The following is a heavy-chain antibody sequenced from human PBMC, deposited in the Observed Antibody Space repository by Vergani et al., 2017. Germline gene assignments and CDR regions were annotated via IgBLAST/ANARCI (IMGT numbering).Heavy chain of an antibody. V-gene: IGHV4-59*10. CDR1: GGSFSGYY. J-gene: IGHJ6*02. D-gene: IGHD4-11*01. Sequence: QVQLQQWGAGLLKPSETLSLTCAVYGGSFSGYYWSWIRQPAGKGLEWIGRIYTSGSTNYNPSLKSRVTISVDTSKNQFSLKLSSVTAADTAVYYCATDYSIIAYGMDVWGQGTTVTVSS. CDR3: ATDYSIIAYGMDV. CDR2: IYTSGST.